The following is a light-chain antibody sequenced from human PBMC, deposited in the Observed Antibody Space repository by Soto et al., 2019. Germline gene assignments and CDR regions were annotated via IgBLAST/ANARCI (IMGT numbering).Light chain of an antibody. Sequence: DIQMTKSPSSLSASVGDRVTITCRASQSTSTYLNWYHQKSGKAPKLLSYDASSLENGIPPRFRGRGGGTDCTLTLCSLKPEYLATYHFQQIYFSLSTFGQGTMVVIK. CDR3: QQIYFSLST. J-gene: IGKJ1*01. V-gene: IGKV1-39*01. CDR1: QSTSTY. CDR2: DAS.